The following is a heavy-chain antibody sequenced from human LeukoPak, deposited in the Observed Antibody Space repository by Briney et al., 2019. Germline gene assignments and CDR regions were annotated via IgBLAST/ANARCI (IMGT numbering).Heavy chain of an antibody. CDR2: IIPIFGTA. J-gene: IGHJ3*02. CDR1: GGTFSSYA. CDR3: ARRIEDYYDSSGYWVEAFDI. V-gene: IGHV1-69*13. D-gene: IGHD3-22*01. Sequence: GASVKVSCKASGGTFSSYAISWVRQAPGQGLEWVGGIIPIFGTANYAQKFQGRVTITADESTSTAYMELSSLRSEDTAVYYCARRIEDYYDSSGYWVEAFDIWGQGTMVTVSS.